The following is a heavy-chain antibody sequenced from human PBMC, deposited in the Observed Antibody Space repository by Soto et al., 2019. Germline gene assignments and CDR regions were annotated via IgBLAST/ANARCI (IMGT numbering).Heavy chain of an antibody. CDR3: AREEEYSSSFKRANWFDP. CDR2: IYYSGST. D-gene: IGHD6-6*01. Sequence: SETLSLTCTVSGGSISSGGYYWSWIRQHPGKGLEWIGYIYYSGSTYYNPSLKSRVTISVDTSKNQFSLKLSSVTAADTAVYYCAREEEYSSSFKRANWFDPWGQGTLVTVSS. CDR1: GGSISSGGYY. V-gene: IGHV4-31*03. J-gene: IGHJ5*02.